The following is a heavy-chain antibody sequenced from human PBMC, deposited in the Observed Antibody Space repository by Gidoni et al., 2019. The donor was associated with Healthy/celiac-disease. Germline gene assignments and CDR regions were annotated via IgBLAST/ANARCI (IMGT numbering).Heavy chain of an antibody. CDR2: ISGSGGST. CDR3: AKGPYDYVWGSYRLNFDY. V-gene: IGHV3-23*01. D-gene: IGHD3-16*02. Sequence: DVQLLESGGGLVHPGGSLTLSCAASGFTFSTYAMSWVRQAPGKGLEWVSAISGSGGSTYYADSVKGRCTISRDNSKNTLYLQMNSLRAEDTAVYYCAKGPYDYVWGSYRLNFDYWGQGTLVTVSS. CDR1: GFTFSTYA. J-gene: IGHJ4*02.